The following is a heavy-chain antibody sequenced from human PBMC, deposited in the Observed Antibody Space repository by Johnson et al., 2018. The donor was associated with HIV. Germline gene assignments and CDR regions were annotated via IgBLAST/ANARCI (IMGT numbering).Heavy chain of an antibody. CDR3: RLVEAIWYDSSGPSDAFDI. V-gene: IGHV3-15*01. CDR1: GFSFANAW. D-gene: IGHD3-22*01. CDR2: IKSKTDGGTT. J-gene: IGHJ3*02. Sequence: VPLVESGGGLVKTGGSLRLSGAASGFSFANAWMSWVRQATGKGLEWVGRIKSKTDGGTTDYAATGKGRFTISRDDSKNTLYLQINSLKTEDTAVYYCRLVEAIWYDSSGPSDAFDIWGQGTMVTVSS.